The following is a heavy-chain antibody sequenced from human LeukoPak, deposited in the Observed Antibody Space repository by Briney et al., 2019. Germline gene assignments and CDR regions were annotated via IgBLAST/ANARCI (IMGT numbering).Heavy chain of an antibody. J-gene: IGHJ4*02. CDR2: IYYSGNT. V-gene: IGHV4-59*08. CDR1: GGSIDSYY. Sequence: SETLSLTCTVSGGSIDSYYWSWIRQPPGKGLEWIGYIYYSGNTNYNPSLKSRVTISVDTSKNQFSLNLSSVTAADTAVYYCARRSPWSSGWNDYWAREPWSPSPQ. CDR3: ARRSPWSSGWNDY. D-gene: IGHD6-19*01.